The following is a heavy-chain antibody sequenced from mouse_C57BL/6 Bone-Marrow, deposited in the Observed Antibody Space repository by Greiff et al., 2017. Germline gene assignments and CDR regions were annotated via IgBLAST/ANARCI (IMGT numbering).Heavy chain of an antibody. J-gene: IGHJ2*01. CDR2: IYYGGSST. Sequence: EVQLVESEGGLAQPGRSMKLSCTASGFTFSDYYMAWVRQVPEKGLEWVANIYYGGSSTSYLDSLKGRFIISTDKATNILYMQMRRLKSEAAATSFCENGAGRFSLYFAYWGQGTTLTVS. CDR3: ENGAGRFSLYFAY. D-gene: IGHD1-1*01. V-gene: IGHV5-16*01. CDR1: GFTFSDYY.